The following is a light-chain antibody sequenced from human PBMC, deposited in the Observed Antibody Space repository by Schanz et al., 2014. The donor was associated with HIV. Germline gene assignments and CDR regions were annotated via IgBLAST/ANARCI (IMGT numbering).Light chain of an antibody. Sequence: DIQMTQSPSSLSASVGDRVTITCRASQSINRWLAWYQQKPGRAPKLLIYKTSALESGVPSRFSGSGSGTEFTLTISSLQPEDFATYYCLQHNTYPLTFGQGTRLETK. CDR3: LQHNTYPLT. CDR2: KTS. V-gene: IGKV1-5*03. CDR1: QSINRW. J-gene: IGKJ5*01.